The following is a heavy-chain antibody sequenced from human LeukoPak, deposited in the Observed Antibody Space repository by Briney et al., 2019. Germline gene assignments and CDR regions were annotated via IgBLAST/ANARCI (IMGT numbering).Heavy chain of an antibody. CDR1: GFTLNTHW. D-gene: IGHD1-26*01. CDR3: AKGGKWDVTPFDY. J-gene: IGHJ4*02. Sequence: PGGSLRLSCAASGFTLNTHWMHWVRQAPGQGLVWVSCIKNDGRTETYADSVKGRFTISRDNSKNTLYLQVNSLRAEDTAVYYCAKGGKWDVTPFDYWGQGALVTVSS. CDR2: IKNDGRTE. V-gene: IGHV3-74*03.